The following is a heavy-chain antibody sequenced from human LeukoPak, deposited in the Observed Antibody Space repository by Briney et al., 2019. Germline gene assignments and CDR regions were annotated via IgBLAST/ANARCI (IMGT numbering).Heavy chain of an antibody. J-gene: IGHJ4*02. CDR2: ISSSGSTI. CDR3: ARGGSSYNDDSSGFYFDY. D-gene: IGHD3-22*01. V-gene: IGHV3-11*04. Sequence: GGSLRLSCAASGFTFSDYYMSWIRQAPGKGLEWVSYISSSGSTIYYADSVKGRFTISRDNAKNSLYLQMNSLRAEDTAVYYCARGGSSYNDDSSGFYFDYWGQGTLVTVSS. CDR1: GFTFSDYY.